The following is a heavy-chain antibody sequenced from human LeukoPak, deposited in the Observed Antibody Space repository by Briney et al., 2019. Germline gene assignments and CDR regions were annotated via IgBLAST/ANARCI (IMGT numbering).Heavy chain of an antibody. CDR1: GFNFSDEY. CDR3: ARDNTYCSGSRCYDRFDY. CDR2: ISSRGKTI. V-gene: IGHV3-11*04. J-gene: IGHJ4*02. D-gene: IGHD2-15*01. Sequence: GGPLRLSCGASGFNFSDEYMSWLRQAPGRGGEWVSKISSRGKTIYYGDSVKGRFTSSMDNAKNTLYLQMTSLRAEDTAVYYCARDNTYCSGSRCYDRFDYWGQGTLVAVSS.